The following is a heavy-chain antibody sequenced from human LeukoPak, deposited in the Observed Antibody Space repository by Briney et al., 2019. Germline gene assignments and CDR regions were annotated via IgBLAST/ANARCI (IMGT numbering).Heavy chain of an antibody. CDR2: INHSGST. Sequence: SETLSLTCAVYGGSFSGYYWSWIRQPPGKGLEWIGEINHSGSTNYNPSLKSRVTISVDTSKNQFSLKLSSVTAADTAVYYCARGGPRGQLVVERRKTNWFDPWGQGTLVTVSS. V-gene: IGHV4-34*01. D-gene: IGHD6-6*01. J-gene: IGHJ5*02. CDR3: ARGGPRGQLVVERRKTNWFDP. CDR1: GGSFSGYY.